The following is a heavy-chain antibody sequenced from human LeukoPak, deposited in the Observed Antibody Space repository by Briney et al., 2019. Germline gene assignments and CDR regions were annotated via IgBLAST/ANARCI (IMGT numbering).Heavy chain of an antibody. CDR1: GDSISNYF. CDR3: ARDRGAARLYYYYYGMDV. D-gene: IGHD6-6*01. Sequence: PSETLSLTCTVSGDSISNYFWSWIRQPPRKGLEWMAYVHYSGSTNYNPSLKSRVTISVDTSENQFSLKLSSVTAADTAVYYCARDRGAARLYYYYYGMDVWGQGTTVTVSS. J-gene: IGHJ6*02. CDR2: VHYSGST. V-gene: IGHV4-59*12.